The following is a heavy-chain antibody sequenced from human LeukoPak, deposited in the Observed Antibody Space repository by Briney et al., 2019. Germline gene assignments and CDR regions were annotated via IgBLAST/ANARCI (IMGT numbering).Heavy chain of an antibody. CDR3: ASQGTTDLSNDY. J-gene: IGHJ4*02. D-gene: IGHD4-17*01. V-gene: IGHV1-69*06. CDR1: GGTFSIYA. Sequence: ASVKVSCKASGGTFSIYAISWVRQAPGQGLEWMGGIIPIFGTANYAQKFQGRVTITADKSTSTAYMELSSLRSEDTAVYYCASQGTTDLSNDYWGQGTLVTVSS. CDR2: IIPIFGTA.